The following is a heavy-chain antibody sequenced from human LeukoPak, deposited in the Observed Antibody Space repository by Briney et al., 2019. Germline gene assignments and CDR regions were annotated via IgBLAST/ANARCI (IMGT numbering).Heavy chain of an antibody. CDR3: ARLGGTAGIVGAIHVDY. D-gene: IGHD1-26*01. V-gene: IGHV4-39*01. CDR1: GGSISSSSYY. Sequence: SETLSLTCTVSGGSISSSSYYWGWIRQPPGKGLEWIGSIYYNGSTYYNPSLKSRVTISVDTSKNQFSLKLSSVTPADTAVYYCARLGGTAGIVGAIHVDYWGQGTLVTVSS. CDR2: IYYNGST. J-gene: IGHJ4*02.